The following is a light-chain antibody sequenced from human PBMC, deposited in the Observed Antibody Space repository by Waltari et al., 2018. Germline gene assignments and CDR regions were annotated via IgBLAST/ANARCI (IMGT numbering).Light chain of an antibody. CDR3: QLWDSLGDHPV. J-gene: IGLJ3*02. Sequence: SYVLTQPPSVSVAPGQTARMMFEVDGIGSKSVHWYQQKPGQAPVVVVSDDSDRPAGIPQRFSGSHSGNTATLTISRVEAGDEADYYCQLWDSLGDHPVFGGGTKLTVL. CDR2: DDS. V-gene: IGLV3-21*02. CDR1: GIGSKS.